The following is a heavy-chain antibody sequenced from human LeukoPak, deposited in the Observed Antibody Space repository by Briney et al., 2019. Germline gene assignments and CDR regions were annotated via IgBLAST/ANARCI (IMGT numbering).Heavy chain of an antibody. CDR3: ARGAEGFWSGYYENNWFDP. CDR2: MNPNSGNT. V-gene: IGHV1-8*01. CDR1: GYTFTSYD. D-gene: IGHD3-3*01. Sequence: APVKVSCKASGYTFTSYDINWVRQATGQGLEWMGWMNPNSGNTGYAQKFQGRVTMTRNTSISTAYMELSSLRSEDTAVYYCARGAEGFWSGYYENNWFDPWGQGTLVTVSS. J-gene: IGHJ5*02.